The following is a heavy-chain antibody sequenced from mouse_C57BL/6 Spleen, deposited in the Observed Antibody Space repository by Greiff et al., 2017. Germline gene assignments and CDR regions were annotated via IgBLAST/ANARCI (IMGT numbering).Heavy chain of an antibody. Sequence: VHLVESGPGLVAPSQSLSITCTVSGFHLPSYVISWVRPPPGKGLEWLGVIWTGGGTNYNSALKSRLSISKDNSKSQVFLKINSLQTDDTARYYCARKGNLFPYAMDYWGQGTSVTVSS. D-gene: IGHD1-1*01. CDR1: GFHLPSYV. V-gene: IGHV2-9-1*01. J-gene: IGHJ4*01. CDR3: ARKGNLFPYAMDY. CDR2: IWTGGGT.